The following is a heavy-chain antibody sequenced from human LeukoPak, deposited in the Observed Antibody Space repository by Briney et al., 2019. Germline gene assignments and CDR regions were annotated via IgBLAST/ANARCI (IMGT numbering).Heavy chain of an antibody. CDR2: ISAYNGNT. CDR3: ARVTPIYGDSPPFDY. J-gene: IGHJ4*02. V-gene: IGHV1-18*01. D-gene: IGHD4-17*01. Sequence: GASVKVSCKASGYTFTSYGISWVRQAPGQGLEWMGWISAYNGNTNYAQKLQGRVTMTTDTSTSTAYMELRSLRSDDTAVYYCARVTPIYGDSPPFDYWGQGTLVTVSS. CDR1: GYTFTSYG.